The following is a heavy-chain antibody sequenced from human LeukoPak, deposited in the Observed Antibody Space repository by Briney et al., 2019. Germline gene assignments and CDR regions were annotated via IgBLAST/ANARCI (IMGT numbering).Heavy chain of an antibody. J-gene: IGHJ5*02. CDR2: IIPILGIA. CDR3: ASLWRYCSSTSCYNWFDP. CDR1: GGTFSSYA. V-gene: IGHV1-69*04. Sequence: GASVKVSRKASGGTFSSYAISWVRQAPGQGLEWMGRIIPILGIANYAQKFQGRVTITADKSTSTAYMELSSLRSEDTAVYYCASLWRYCSSTSCYNWFDPWGQGTLVTVSS. D-gene: IGHD2-2*01.